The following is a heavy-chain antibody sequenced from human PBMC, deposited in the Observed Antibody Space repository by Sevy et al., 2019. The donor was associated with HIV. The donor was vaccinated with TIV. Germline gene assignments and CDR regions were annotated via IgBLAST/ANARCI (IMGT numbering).Heavy chain of an antibody. CDR3: ARELWNGELGGWFDP. CDR1: GFSFSDYN. D-gene: IGHD3-10*01. CDR2: SGNKANIYTT. V-gene: IGHV3-72*01. J-gene: IGHJ5*02. Sequence: GGSLRLSCEASGFSFSDYNMDWVRQAPGRGLEWLGRSGNKANIYTTQYAASVKGRFSISRDDLKNSLSLQMNSLNTEDTAVYYCARELWNGELGGWFDPWGQGTLVTVSS.